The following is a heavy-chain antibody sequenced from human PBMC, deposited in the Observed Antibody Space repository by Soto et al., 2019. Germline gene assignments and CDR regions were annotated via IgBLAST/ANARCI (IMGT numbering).Heavy chain of an antibody. CDR1: GGSISSYY. Sequence: SETLSLTCTVSGGSISSYYWSWIRQPPGKGLEWIGYIYYSGSTNYNPSLKSRVTISVDTSKSQFSLKLSSVTAADTAVYYCARRSMDCSSTSCYLHFDPWGQGTLVTVSS. CDR2: IYYSGST. V-gene: IGHV4-59*08. D-gene: IGHD2-2*01. J-gene: IGHJ5*02. CDR3: ARRSMDCSSTSCYLHFDP.